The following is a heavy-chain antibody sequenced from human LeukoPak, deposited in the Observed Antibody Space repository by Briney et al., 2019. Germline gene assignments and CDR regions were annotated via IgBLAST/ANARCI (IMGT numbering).Heavy chain of an antibody. CDR3: ARDTVDIVATDY. D-gene: IGHD5-12*01. Sequence: PGGSLRLSCAASGFTFSSYSMNWVRQAPGKGLEWVSSISSSSSYIYYADSVKGRLTISRDNAKNSLYLQMNSLRAEDTAVYYCARDTVDIVATDYWGQGTLVTVSS. V-gene: IGHV3-21*01. J-gene: IGHJ4*02. CDR1: GFTFSSYS. CDR2: ISSSSSYI.